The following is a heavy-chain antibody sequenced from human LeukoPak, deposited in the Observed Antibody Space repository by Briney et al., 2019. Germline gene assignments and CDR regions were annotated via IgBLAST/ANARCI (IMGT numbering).Heavy chain of an antibody. D-gene: IGHD2-21*01. CDR1: GYTFTSYD. Sequence: ASVKVSCKASGYTFTSYDINWVRQAPGQGLEWMGSIIPFLGTTNHAQKFQGRVTITADEPTRTAYMELTYVRSDDTAVYYCTIIPNVILFTHYFEYWGQGTLVTVSS. CDR3: TIIPNVILFTHYFEY. J-gene: IGHJ4*02. V-gene: IGHV1-69*11. CDR2: IIPFLGTT.